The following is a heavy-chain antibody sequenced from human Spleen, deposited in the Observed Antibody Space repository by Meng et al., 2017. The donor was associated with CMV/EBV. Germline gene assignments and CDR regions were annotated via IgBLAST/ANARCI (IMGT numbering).Heavy chain of an antibody. D-gene: IGHD3-3*01. V-gene: IGHV3-74*01. CDR3: ASLSAPFTIFGVDFDY. Sequence: GESLKISCAASGFNVRSRYMTWVRQAPGKGLEWVSRINSDGSSTSYADSVKGRFTISRDNAKNTLYLQMNSLRAEDTAVYYCASLSAPFTIFGVDFDYWGQGTLVTVSS. CDR2: INSDGSST. J-gene: IGHJ4*02. CDR1: GFNVRSRY.